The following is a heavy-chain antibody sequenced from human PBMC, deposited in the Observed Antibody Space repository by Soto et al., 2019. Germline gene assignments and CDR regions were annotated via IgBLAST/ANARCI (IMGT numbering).Heavy chain of an antibody. Sequence: EMHVVDSGGGLVKPGGSLRLSCAASGFTFSHAWMSWVRQAPGKGLEWVGRIKSKADGETKDYGAPVRGRFTISRDDAKDTLYLQMNSLRIEDTAVYYCCVVKRLDQYSTSGYWFDPWGPGTLVTVFS. CDR2: IKSKADGETK. J-gene: IGHJ5*02. CDR1: GFTFSHAW. V-gene: IGHV3-15*01. CDR3: CVVKRLDQYSTSGYWFDP. D-gene: IGHD2-15*01.